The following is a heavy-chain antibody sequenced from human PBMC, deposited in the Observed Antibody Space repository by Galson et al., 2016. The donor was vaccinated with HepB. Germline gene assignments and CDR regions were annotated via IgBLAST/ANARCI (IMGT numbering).Heavy chain of an antibody. CDR2: INPSGGST. D-gene: IGHD1-26*01. CDR1: GGTFGTYA. V-gene: IGHV1-46*01. CDR3: ARDRGYYSHFDA. Sequence: SVKVSCKASGGTFGTYAISWLRRAPGEGLEWVGIINPSGGSTGYAQKFQGRVTMTRDTSTSIVYMDLTSLRSEDTAVYYCARDRGYYSHFDAWGQGTLVTVSS. J-gene: IGHJ4*02.